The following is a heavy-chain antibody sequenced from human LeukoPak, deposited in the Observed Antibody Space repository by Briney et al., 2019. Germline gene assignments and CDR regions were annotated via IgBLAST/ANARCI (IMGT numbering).Heavy chain of an antibody. CDR1: GASITSYY. V-gene: IGHV4-59*01. CDR2: IYHTGNI. Sequence: SETLSLTCPVSGASITSYYWTWIRQPPGKGLEWIGYIYHTGNIKYNPSLNSRVTISIVTSKNHFSLKPSFLTAADTSVYYCARDSRQILTGTIPWGERTLVTVSS. CDR3: ARDSRQILTGTIP. J-gene: IGHJ5*02. D-gene: IGHD1-20*01.